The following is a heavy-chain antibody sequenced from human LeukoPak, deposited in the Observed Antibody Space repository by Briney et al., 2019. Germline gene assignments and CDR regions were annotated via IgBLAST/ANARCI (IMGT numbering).Heavy chain of an antibody. D-gene: IGHD1-1*01. J-gene: IGHJ4*02. CDR2: VIPIFGTA. CDR3: ASSARLERIFDY. CDR1: GGTFSSYA. Sequence: GSSVKVSCKASGGTFSSYAISWVRQAPGQGLEWMGGVIPIFGTANYAQKFQGRVTITADESTSTAYMELSSLRSEDTAVYYCASSARLERIFDYWGQGTLVTVSS. V-gene: IGHV1-69*01.